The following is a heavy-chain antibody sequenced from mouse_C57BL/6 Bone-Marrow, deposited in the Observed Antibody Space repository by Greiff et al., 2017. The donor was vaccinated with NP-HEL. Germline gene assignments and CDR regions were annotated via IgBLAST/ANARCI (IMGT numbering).Heavy chain of an antibody. CDR2: ISDGGSYT. J-gene: IGHJ2*01. CDR3: ARDFDYYGSSYDY. V-gene: IGHV5-4*01. CDR1: GFTFSSYA. D-gene: IGHD1-1*01. Sequence: EVKVEESGGGLVKPGGSLKLSCAASGFTFSSYAMSWVRQTPEKRLEWVATISDGGSYTYYPDNVKGRFTISRDNAKNNLYLQMSHLKSEDTAMYYCARDFDYYGSSYDYWGQGTTLTVSS.